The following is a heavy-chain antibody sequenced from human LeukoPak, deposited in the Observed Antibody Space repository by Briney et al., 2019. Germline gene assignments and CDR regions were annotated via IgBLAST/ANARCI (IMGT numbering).Heavy chain of an antibody. CDR2: IYSGGST. D-gene: IGHD1-26*01. Sequence: GGSLGLSCAASGFTVSSNYMSWVRQAPGKGLEWVSVIYSGGSTYYADSVKGRFTISRDNSKNTLYLQMNSLRAEDTAVYYCARVLGGSYGYFDYWGQGTLVTVSS. J-gene: IGHJ4*02. V-gene: IGHV3-53*01. CDR3: ARVLGGSYGYFDY. CDR1: GFTVSSNY.